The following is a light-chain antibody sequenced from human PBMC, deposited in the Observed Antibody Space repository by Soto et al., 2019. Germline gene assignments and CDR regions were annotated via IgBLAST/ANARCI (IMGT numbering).Light chain of an antibody. V-gene: IGLV2-14*03. CDR1: SSDVGGYNY. CDR2: DVS. CDR3: SSYTSSSTLV. J-gene: IGLJ3*02. Sequence: QAASVSGSPGQSITISCTGSSSDVGGYNYVSWYQQHPAKAPKLMIYDVSNRPSGVSNRFSGSKSGITASLTISGLQAEDEADYYCSSYTSSSTLVFGGGTKLTVL.